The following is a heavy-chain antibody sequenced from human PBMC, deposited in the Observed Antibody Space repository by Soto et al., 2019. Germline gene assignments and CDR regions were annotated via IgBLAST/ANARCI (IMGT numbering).Heavy chain of an antibody. Sequence: KQSQTLSLTCAISGDSVSSNSAAWNWIRQSPSRGLEWLGRTYYRSKWYNDYAVSVKSRITINPDTSKNQFSLQLNSVTPEDTAVYYCARGSSFGESSLKRLYYFDYWGQGTLVTVSS. D-gene: IGHD3-10*01. CDR3: ARGSSFGESSLKRLYYFDY. V-gene: IGHV6-1*01. CDR2: TYYRSKWYN. CDR1: GDSVSSNSAA. J-gene: IGHJ4*02.